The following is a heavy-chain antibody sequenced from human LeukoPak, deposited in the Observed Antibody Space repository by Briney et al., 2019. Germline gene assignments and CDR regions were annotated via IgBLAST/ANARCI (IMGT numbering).Heavy chain of an antibody. V-gene: IGHV3-7*01. CDR2: IKQDGGEK. J-gene: IGHJ3*02. CDR1: GFSFSSYW. D-gene: IGHD3-10*01. Sequence: GGSLRLSCAASGFSFSSYWMSWLRQAPGEGLEWVAKIKQDGGEKYYVDSVKGRFTISRDNAKNSLYLEMNTLRAEDTAVYYCARESPVLLWFGEFSHDAFDIWGQGTMVTVSS. CDR3: ARESPVLLWFGEFSHDAFDI.